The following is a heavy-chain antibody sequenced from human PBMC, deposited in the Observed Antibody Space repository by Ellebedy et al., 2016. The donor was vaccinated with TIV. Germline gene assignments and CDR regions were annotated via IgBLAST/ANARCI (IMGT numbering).Heavy chain of an antibody. CDR3: ATNPGGKPGLAVADA. D-gene: IGHD6-19*01. V-gene: IGHV3-48*01. CDR1: GFTLSSHN. CDR2: IGGVSSPI. Sequence: PGGSLRLSCAAFGFTLSSHNMNWVRQAPGTGLEWVSFIGGVSSPIFYADSVKGRFTISRDNAENSLYLQMNSLRAEDTAIYYCATNPGGKPGLAVADAWGQGTLVTVSS. J-gene: IGHJ5*02.